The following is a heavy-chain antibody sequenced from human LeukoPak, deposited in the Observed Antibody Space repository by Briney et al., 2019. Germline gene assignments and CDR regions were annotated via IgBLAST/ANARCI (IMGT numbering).Heavy chain of an antibody. V-gene: IGHV3-21*01. CDR2: ISSSGPST. D-gene: IGHD4-23*01. J-gene: IGHJ4*02. CDR1: GFLFSTYS. Sequence: GGSLRLSCGASGFLFSTYSIHWVRQAPGQGLEWVSAISSSGPSTYYADSLRGRLTISRDNANNSVYLQMDSLRSEDTAVYYCMVTILGYWGQGILVTVSS. CDR3: MVTILGY.